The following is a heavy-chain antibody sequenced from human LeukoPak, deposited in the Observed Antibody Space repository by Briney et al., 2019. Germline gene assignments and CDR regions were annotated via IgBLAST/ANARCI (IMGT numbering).Heavy chain of an antibody. V-gene: IGHV3-7*01. J-gene: IGHJ6*03. CDR3: ARGARTTVTTYARYYYYYYMDV. D-gene: IGHD4-17*01. CDR1: GFSFSNYW. Sequence: PGGSPRLSCEASGFSFSNYWMSWVRQAPGKGLEWVANIKQDGSEKYYVDSVKGRFTISRDNAKNSLYLQMNSLRAEDTAVYYCARGARTTVTTYARYYYYYYMDVWGKGTTVTISS. CDR2: IKQDGSEK.